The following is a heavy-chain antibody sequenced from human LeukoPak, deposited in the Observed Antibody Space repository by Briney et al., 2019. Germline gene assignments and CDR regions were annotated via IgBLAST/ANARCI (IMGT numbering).Heavy chain of an antibody. CDR3: ARVAHTYGGTGDY. CDR1: VGTFSSYA. CDR2: IITIFGTA. Sequence: SVPVSFKASVGTFSSYAISWVRQAPGQGLEWMGGIITIFGTANYAQKCQGRVTITADESTSTAYMELSSLRSDDTAVYYCARVAHTYGGTGDYWGQGTLVTVSS. J-gene: IGHJ4*02. V-gene: IGHV1-69*01. D-gene: IGHD5-18*01.